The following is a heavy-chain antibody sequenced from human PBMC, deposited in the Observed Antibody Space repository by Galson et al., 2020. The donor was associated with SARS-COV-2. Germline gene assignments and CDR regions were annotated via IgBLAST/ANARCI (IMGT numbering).Heavy chain of an antibody. CDR1: GFTVSHYY. D-gene: IGHD7-27*01. CDR2: IYSSGST. Sequence: GGSLRLSCGVSGFTVSHYYMSWVRQAPGKGLEWVSVIYSSGSTYYADAVQGRFTISRDNSKNTLYLQMNSLTAEDTAVYYCARALGYWGQGTLVTVSS. J-gene: IGHJ4*02. V-gene: IGHV3-66*02. CDR3: ARALGY.